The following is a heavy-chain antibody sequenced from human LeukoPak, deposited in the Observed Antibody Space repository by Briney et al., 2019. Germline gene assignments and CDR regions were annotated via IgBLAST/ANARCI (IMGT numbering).Heavy chain of an antibody. CDR1: GGSISSYY. Sequence: ASETLSLTCTVSGGSISSYYWSWIRQPPGKGLEWIGYIYYSGSTNYNPSLKSRVTISVDTSKNQFSLKLSSVTAADTAVYYCARVNYGGNYYYYYYMDVWGKGTTVTISS. D-gene: IGHD4-23*01. J-gene: IGHJ6*03. CDR2: IYYSGST. V-gene: IGHV4-59*12. CDR3: ARVNYGGNYYYYYYMDV.